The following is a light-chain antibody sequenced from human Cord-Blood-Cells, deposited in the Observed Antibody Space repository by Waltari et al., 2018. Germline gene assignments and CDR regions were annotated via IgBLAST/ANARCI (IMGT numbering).Light chain of an antibody. Sequence: IQMTQSPSTLSASVGDRVTITCRASLNISSWLAWYQQKPGQAPKLLIYKASSLESGVPSRISGSGSGTELTLTISSLQPDDFATYYCQQYNSYSTFGPGTKVDIK. CDR1: LNISSW. J-gene: IGKJ3*01. CDR2: KAS. V-gene: IGKV1-5*03. CDR3: QQYNSYST.